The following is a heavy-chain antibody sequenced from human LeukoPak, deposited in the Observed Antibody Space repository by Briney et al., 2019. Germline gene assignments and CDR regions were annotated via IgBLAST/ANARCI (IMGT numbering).Heavy chain of an antibody. CDR3: ASQVTLAAAGLAY. V-gene: IGHV3-48*01. CDR2: ISSSSSII. Sequence: GGSLRLSCAASGFTFSSYAMSWVRQAPGKGLEWVSYISSSSSIIYYADSVKGRFTISRDNAKNSLYLQMNSLRAEDTAVYYCASQVTLAAAGLAYWGQGTLVTVSS. D-gene: IGHD6-13*01. J-gene: IGHJ4*02. CDR1: GFTFSSYA.